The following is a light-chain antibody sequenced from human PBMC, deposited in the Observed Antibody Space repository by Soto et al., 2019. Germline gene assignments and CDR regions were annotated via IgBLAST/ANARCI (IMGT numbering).Light chain of an antibody. J-gene: IGLJ2*01. CDR2: EVS. V-gene: IGLV2-18*02. CDR3: SSYTRSNPLL. Sequence: QSVLTQPPSVSASPGQSVTISCTGTASDVGGYNRVSWYQQPPGTAPKLMIYEVSNRPSGVPDRFSGSKSGNTASLTISGLQAEDEADYYCSSYTRSNPLLFGGGPTLTVL. CDR1: ASDVGGYNR.